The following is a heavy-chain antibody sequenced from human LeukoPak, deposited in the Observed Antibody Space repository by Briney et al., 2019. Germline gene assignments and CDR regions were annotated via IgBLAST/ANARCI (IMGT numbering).Heavy chain of an antibody. CDR1: GYTPTQLP. CDR2: FDPEDGET. J-gene: IGHJ4*02. V-gene: IGHV1-24*01. CDR3: ATVGSGSYRSYYFDY. D-gene: IGHD3-10*01. Sequence: ASLKVSCKVSGYTPTQLPMHWVRQAPGKGLEWMGGFDPEDGETIYAQKFQGRVTMTEDTSTDTAYMELSSLRSEDTAVYYCATVGSGSYRSYYFDYWGQGTLVTVSS.